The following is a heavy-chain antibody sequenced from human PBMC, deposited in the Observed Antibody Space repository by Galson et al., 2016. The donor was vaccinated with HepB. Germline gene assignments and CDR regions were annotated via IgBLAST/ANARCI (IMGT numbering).Heavy chain of an antibody. Sequence: SLRLSCAASGFTFSSYGMHWVRQAPGKGLEWVAADSMDGRRKFYADSVKGRFTISRDNSNSMLFLQMSSLRADDTAVYYCARRHEYCPPVGCSVDYWGQGTRVSVSS. CDR2: DSMDGRRK. J-gene: IGHJ4*02. CDR1: GFTFSSYG. D-gene: IGHD2/OR15-2a*01. CDR3: ARRHEYCPPVGCSVDY. V-gene: IGHV3-30*03.